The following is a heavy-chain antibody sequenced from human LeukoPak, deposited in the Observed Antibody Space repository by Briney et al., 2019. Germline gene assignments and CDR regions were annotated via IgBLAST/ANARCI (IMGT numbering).Heavy chain of an antibody. V-gene: IGHV3-53*05. CDR1: GFTVSGNY. D-gene: IGHD3-3*01. Sequence: PGGSLRLSCAVSGFTVSGNYMSWIRQAPGKGLEWVSLIYSDDTTLYADSVKGRFTISRDISKNTLYLQMNSLRAENTAVYYCARVSRTYYDFWSGLQYYFDYWGQGTLVTVSS. CDR3: ARVSRTYYDFWSGLQYYFDY. J-gene: IGHJ4*02. CDR2: IYSDDTT.